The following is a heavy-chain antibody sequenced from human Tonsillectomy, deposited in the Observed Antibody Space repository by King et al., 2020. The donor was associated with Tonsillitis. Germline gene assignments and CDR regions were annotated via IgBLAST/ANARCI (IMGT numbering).Heavy chain of an antibody. Sequence: VQLVESGGGVVQPGRSLRLSCAASGFTFSSYGMHWVRQAPGKGLEGVAVILYDGNNKYNAGSVKGRFTISRDNSKNTLDLQMNSLRGEDTAVYYCAKGHSSGWFYFDSWGQGTLVTVSS. V-gene: IGHV3-30*18. CDR2: ILYDGNNK. D-gene: IGHD6-19*01. J-gene: IGHJ4*02. CDR1: GFTFSSYG. CDR3: AKGHSSGWFYFDS.